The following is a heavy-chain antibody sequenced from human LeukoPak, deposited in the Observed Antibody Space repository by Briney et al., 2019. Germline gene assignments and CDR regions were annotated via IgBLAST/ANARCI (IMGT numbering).Heavy chain of an antibody. Sequence: ASVKVSCKASGYTLTGYYMHWMRQAHGEGLEWMGWINPNSGGTNYAQKFQGRVTMTRDTSISTAYMELSRLRSDDTAVYYCARDQYSSPDYWGQGTLVTVSS. CDR1: GYTLTGYY. CDR3: ARDQYSSPDY. D-gene: IGHD6-6*01. V-gene: IGHV1-2*02. CDR2: INPNSGGT. J-gene: IGHJ4*02.